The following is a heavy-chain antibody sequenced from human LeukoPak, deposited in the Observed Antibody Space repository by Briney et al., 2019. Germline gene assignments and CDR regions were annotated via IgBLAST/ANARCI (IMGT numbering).Heavy chain of an antibody. D-gene: IGHD1-20*01. Sequence: SETLSLTCAVYGGSFSGYYWSWIRQPPGKGLEWIGEINHSGSTNYNPSLKSRVTISVDTSKNQFSLKLSSVTAADTAVYYCARDGSYNWNDGGWFDPWGQGTLVTVSS. CDR3: ARDGSYNWNDGGWFDP. CDR1: GGSFSGYY. CDR2: INHSGST. V-gene: IGHV4-34*01. J-gene: IGHJ5*02.